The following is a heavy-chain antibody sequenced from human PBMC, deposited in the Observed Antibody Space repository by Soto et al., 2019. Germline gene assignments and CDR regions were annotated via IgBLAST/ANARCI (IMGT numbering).Heavy chain of an antibody. CDR2: ISAYNGNT. CDR1: GYTFTSYG. J-gene: IGHJ4*02. V-gene: IGHV1-18*01. CDR3: ARVVDDYIWGSYPDY. D-gene: IGHD3-16*02. Sequence: QVQLVQSGAEVKKPGASVKVSCKASGYTFTSYGISWVRQAPGQGRGWMGWISAYNGNTNYAQKLQGRVTMTTDTSTSTAYMELRSLRSDDTAVYYCARVVDDYIWGSYPDYWGQGTLVTVSS.